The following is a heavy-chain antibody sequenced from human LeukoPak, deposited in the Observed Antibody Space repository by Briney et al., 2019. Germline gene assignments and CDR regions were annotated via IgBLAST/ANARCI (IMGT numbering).Heavy chain of an antibody. CDR3: ARLGIAAAGTDLGDY. Sequence: PRASVKVSCKASGYTFTSYGISWVRQAPGQGLEWMGWISAYNGNTNYAQKLQGRVTMTTDTSTSTAYMELRSLRSDDTAVYYCARLGIAAAGTDLGDYWGQGTLVTVSS. V-gene: IGHV1-18*01. CDR1: GYTFTSYG. J-gene: IGHJ4*02. D-gene: IGHD6-13*01. CDR2: ISAYNGNT.